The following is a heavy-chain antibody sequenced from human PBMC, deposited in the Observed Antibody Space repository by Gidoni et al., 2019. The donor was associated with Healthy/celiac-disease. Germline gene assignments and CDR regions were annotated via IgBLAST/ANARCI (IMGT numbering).Heavy chain of an antibody. CDR3: ARVGEGDYIWGSYLFDY. J-gene: IGHJ4*02. Sequence: QLQLQESGPGLVKPSETLSLTCTVSGGSISSSSYYWGWIRQPPGKGLEWIGSIYYSGSTYYNPSLKSRVTISVDTSKNQFSLKLSSVTAADTAVYYCARVGEGDYIWGSYLFDYWGQGTLVTVSS. CDR1: GGSISSSSYY. CDR2: IYYSGST. V-gene: IGHV4-39*01. D-gene: IGHD3-16*01.